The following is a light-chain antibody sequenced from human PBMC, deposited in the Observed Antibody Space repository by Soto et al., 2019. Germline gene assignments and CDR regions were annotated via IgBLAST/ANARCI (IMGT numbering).Light chain of an antibody. CDR2: DAS. CDR3: QQYNSHPT. V-gene: IGKV1-5*01. Sequence: DIQMTQSHSTLSASVGDRVTITCRASQSISSWLAWYQQKPGKAPKLLIYDASSLESGVPSRFSGSGSGTEFTLTISSLQPDDFATYYCQQYNSHPTFGQGTKVEIK. J-gene: IGKJ1*01. CDR1: QSISSW.